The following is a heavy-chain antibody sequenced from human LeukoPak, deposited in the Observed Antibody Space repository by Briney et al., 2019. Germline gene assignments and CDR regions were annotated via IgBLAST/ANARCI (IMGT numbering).Heavy chain of an antibody. CDR3: ARMPYYSSSWANYFDY. CDR1: GGSISSYY. Sequence: SETLSLTCTVSGGSISSYYWSWIRQPPGKGLEWIGYIYYSGSTNYNPSLKSRVTISVDTSKNQFSLKLSSVTAADTAVYYCARMPYYSSSWANYFDYWGQGTLVTVSS. CDR2: IYYSGST. J-gene: IGHJ4*02. D-gene: IGHD6-13*01. V-gene: IGHV4-59*01.